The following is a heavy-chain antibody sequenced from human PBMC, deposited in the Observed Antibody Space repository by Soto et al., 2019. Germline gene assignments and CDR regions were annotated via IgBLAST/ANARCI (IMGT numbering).Heavy chain of an antibody. CDR1: GGSFSGYY. J-gene: IGHJ6*02. CDR3: ARGIKVLRFLEWLPNYGMDV. Sequence: SETLSLTCAVYGGSFSGYYWSWIRQPPGKGLEWIGEINHSGSTNYNPSLKSRVTISVDTSKNQFSLKLSSVTAADTAVYYCARGIKVLRFLEWLPNYGMDVWGQGTTVTVSS. CDR2: INHSGST. D-gene: IGHD3-3*01. V-gene: IGHV4-34*01.